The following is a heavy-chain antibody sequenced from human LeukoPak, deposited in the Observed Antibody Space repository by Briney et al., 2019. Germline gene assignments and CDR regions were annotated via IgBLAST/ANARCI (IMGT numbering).Heavy chain of an antibody. CDR1: GGTFSSYA. J-gene: IGHJ5*02. Sequence: SVKVSFTASGGTFSSYAISWVRQAPGQGLEWMGGIIPIFGTANYAQKFQGRVTITADKSTSTAYMELSSLRSEDTAVYYCARDREGYCSSTSCYPSNWFDPWGQGTLVTVSS. V-gene: IGHV1-69*06. CDR3: ARDREGYCSSTSCYPSNWFDP. D-gene: IGHD2-2*01. CDR2: IIPIFGTA.